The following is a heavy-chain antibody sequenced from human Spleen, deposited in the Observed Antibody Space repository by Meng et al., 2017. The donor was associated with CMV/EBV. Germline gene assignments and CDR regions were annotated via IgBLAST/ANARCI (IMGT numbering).Heavy chain of an antibody. D-gene: IGHD1-26*01. Sequence: GESLKISCTVSGFTFGDYAMSWVRQAPGKGLEWVGFIRSKAYGGTTEYAASVKGRFTIPRDDSKSIAYLQMNSLKTEDTAVYYCTRWYSGSNFDYWGQGTLVTVSS. CDR3: TRWYSGSNFDY. CDR2: IRSKAYGGTT. CDR1: GFTFGDYA. J-gene: IGHJ4*02. V-gene: IGHV3-49*04.